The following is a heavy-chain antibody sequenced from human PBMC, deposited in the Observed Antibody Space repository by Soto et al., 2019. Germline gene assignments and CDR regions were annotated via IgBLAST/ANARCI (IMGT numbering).Heavy chain of an antibody. CDR2: ISGSGGST. V-gene: IGHV3-23*01. Sequence: PGGSLRLSCAASGFTFSSYAMSWVRQAPGKGLEWVSAISGSGGSTYYADSVKGRFTISRDNSKNTLYLQMNSLRAEDTAVYYCAKLRPVGGHRFPSYFDYWGQGTLVTVSS. CDR1: GFTFSSYA. J-gene: IGHJ4*02. CDR3: AKLRPVGGHRFPSYFDY. D-gene: IGHD1-26*01.